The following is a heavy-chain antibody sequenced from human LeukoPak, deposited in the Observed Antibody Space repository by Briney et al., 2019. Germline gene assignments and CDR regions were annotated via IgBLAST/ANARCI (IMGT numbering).Heavy chain of an antibody. CDR1: GGSISSYY. D-gene: IGHD4-11*01. CDR3: ARSTTVTTWGVWFDP. V-gene: IGHV4-59*08. J-gene: IGHJ5*02. Sequence: PSETLSLTCTVSGGSISSYYWSRIRQPPGKGLEWIGYIYYSGSTNYNPSLKSRVTISVDTSKNQFSLKLSSVTAADTAVYYCARSTTVTTWGVWFDPWGQGTLVTVSS. CDR2: IYYSGST.